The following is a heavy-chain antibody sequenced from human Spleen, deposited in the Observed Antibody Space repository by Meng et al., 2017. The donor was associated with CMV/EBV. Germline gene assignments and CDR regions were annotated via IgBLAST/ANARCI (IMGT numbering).Heavy chain of an antibody. CDR1: GGSISSSSYY. D-gene: IGHD4-23*01. V-gene: IGHV4-39*07. J-gene: IGHJ4*02. Sequence: SETLSLTCTVSGGSISSSSYYWGWIRQPPGKGLEWIGNIYYSGSADYNPSLKSRVSISIDAPKNQFSLRLSSVTAADTAVYYCARVSSTTVVVHPDFWGQGTLVTVSS. CDR3: ARVSSTTVVVHPDF. CDR2: IYYSGSA.